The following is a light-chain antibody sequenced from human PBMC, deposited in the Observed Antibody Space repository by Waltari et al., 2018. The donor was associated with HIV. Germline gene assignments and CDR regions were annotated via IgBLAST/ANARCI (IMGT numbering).Light chain of an antibody. CDR3: QSYDSSLSGPWV. J-gene: IGLJ3*02. V-gene: IGLV1-40*01. Sequence: QSVLTQPPSVSGAPGQRVTISCTGSSSNTGAGYDVHWYQQLPGTAPKLLIYCNRNRPSGVPDRFSGSKSGTSASLAITGLQAEDEADYYCQSYDSSLSGPWVFGGGTKLTVL. CDR1: SSNTGAGYD. CDR2: CNR.